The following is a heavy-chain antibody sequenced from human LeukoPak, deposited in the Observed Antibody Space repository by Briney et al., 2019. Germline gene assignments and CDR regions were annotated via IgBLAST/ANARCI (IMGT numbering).Heavy chain of an antibody. CDR1: GGSISSYY. V-gene: IGHV4-59*08. D-gene: IGHD6-13*01. Sequence: PSETLSLTCTVSGGSISSYYWSWIRQPPGKGLEWIGYIYYSGSTNYNPSLKSRVTISVDTSKNQFSLKLRSGTAADTAVYYCARASRGRIAAAGDTHDYWGQGTLVTVSS. CDR2: IYYSGST. CDR3: ARASRGRIAAAGDTHDY. J-gene: IGHJ4*02.